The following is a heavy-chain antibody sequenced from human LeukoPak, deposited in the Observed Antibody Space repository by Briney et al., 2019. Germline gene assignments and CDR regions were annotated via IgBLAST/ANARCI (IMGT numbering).Heavy chain of an antibody. CDR2: IKQDESEK. CDR3: ARDQGSDIVHPDYYGMDV. Sequence: PGGSLRLSCAASGFTFSSYWMYWVRQAPGKGLEWVASIKQDESEKYYGDSVKGRFAVSRDNAKNSLFLQMSSLRAEDTAVYYCARDQGSDIVHPDYYGMDVWGQGTTVTVSS. CDR1: GFTFSSYW. J-gene: IGHJ6*02. D-gene: IGHD2-8*01. V-gene: IGHV3-7*01.